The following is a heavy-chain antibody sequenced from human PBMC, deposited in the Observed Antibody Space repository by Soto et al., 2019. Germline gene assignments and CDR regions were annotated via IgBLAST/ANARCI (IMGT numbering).Heavy chain of an antibody. CDR2: ISGSGGST. D-gene: IGHD1-1*01. CDR1: GFTFSSYA. J-gene: IGHJ6*02. Sequence: GGSLRLSCAASGFTFSSYAMSWVRQAPGKGLEWVSAISGSGGSTYYADSVKGRFTISRDNSKNTLYLQMNSLRAEDTAVYYCAKVMAGTAGPYYYYGMDVWGQGTTVTAP. V-gene: IGHV3-23*01. CDR3: AKVMAGTAGPYYYYGMDV.